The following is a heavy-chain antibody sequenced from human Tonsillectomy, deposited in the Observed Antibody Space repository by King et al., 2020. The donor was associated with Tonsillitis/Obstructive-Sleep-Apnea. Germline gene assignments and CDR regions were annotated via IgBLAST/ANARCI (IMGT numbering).Heavy chain of an antibody. V-gene: IGHV3-23*04. J-gene: IGHJ4*02. CDR1: GFTFSSYA. D-gene: IGHD2-15*01. Sequence: EVQLVESGGGLVQPGGSLRLSCAASGFTFSSYAMTWVRQAPGKGLEWVSGISATGGSTYYADSVKGRFTISRDNSKNTLYLQINSLRAEDTAVYSCAKDTGRLAPRGYFDSGGEGTRVSVPS. CDR2: ISATGGST. CDR3: AKDTGRLAPRGYFDS.